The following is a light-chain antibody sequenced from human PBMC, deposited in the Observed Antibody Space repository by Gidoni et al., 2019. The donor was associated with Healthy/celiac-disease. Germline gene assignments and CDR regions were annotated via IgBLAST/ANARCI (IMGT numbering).Light chain of an antibody. Sequence: QSALTQPASVSGSPGQSITISCTGTSSDVGGYNYVSWYQQHPGKAPKLMIYDVRNRPSGVSNRFSGSKSGNTASLTISGLQAEDEADYYCSSYTSSSTLIFGTGAKVTAL. CDR2: DVR. CDR3: SSYTSSSTLI. CDR1: SSDVGGYNY. J-gene: IGLJ1*01. V-gene: IGLV2-14*03.